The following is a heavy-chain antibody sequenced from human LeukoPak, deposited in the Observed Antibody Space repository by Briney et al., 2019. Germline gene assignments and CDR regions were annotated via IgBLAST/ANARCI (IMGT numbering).Heavy chain of an antibody. CDR2: IYYSGST. CDR1: GGSISSYY. V-gene: IGHV4-59*08. J-gene: IGHJ4*02. Sequence: SETLSLTCTVSGGSISSYYWSWIRQPPGKGLEWIGYIYYSGSTNYNPSLKSRVTISVDTSKNQFSLKLTSVTAADTAMYYCARRKAKTPNYFDYWGQGALVTVSS. CDR3: ARRKAKTPNYFDY.